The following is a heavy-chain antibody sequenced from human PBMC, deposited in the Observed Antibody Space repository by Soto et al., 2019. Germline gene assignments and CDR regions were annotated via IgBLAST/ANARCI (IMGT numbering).Heavy chain of an antibody. D-gene: IGHD6-13*01. CDR2: ISSSSSYT. Sequence: GGSLRLSCAASRFTFSDYDRSWIRQAPGKGLEWVSYISSSSSYTNYADSVKGRFTISRDNAKNSLYLQMNSLRAEDTAVYYCARDRRGIAAAGSHFDYWGQGTLVTVSS. CDR3: ARDRRGIAAAGSHFDY. V-gene: IGHV3-11*05. J-gene: IGHJ4*02. CDR1: RFTFSDYD.